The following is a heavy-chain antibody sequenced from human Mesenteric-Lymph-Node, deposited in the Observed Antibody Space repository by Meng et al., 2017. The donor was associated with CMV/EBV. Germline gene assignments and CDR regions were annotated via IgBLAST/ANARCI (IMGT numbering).Heavy chain of an antibody. J-gene: IGHJ3*02. V-gene: IGHV3-23*01. CDR3: AKDGYYDFWSGRGGAFDI. Sequence: GGSLRLSCAASGFTFSTYAMSWVRQAPGRGLDWVSAISGSGGSTYYADSVKGRFTISRDNSKNTLYLQMNSLRTEDTAVYYCAKDGYYDFWSGRGGAFDIWGQGTMVTVSS. D-gene: IGHD3-3*01. CDR2: ISGSGGST. CDR1: GFTFSTYA.